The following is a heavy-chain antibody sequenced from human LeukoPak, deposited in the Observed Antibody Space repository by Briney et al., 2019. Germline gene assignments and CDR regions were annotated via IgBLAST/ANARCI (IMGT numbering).Heavy chain of an antibody. CDR2: ISGSGGST. CDR3: AKFGLAAPGRYHDAIDI. Sequence: GGSLRLSCAASGFTFSIYGMTWVRQAPGEGLEWVSAISGSGGSTYYADSVKGRSTISRDNSKNTLYLQMNRLRAEDTAVYYSAKFGLAAPGRYHDAIDIWGQGTMVTVSS. CDR1: GFTFSIYG. D-gene: IGHD3-10*01. J-gene: IGHJ3*02. V-gene: IGHV3-23*01.